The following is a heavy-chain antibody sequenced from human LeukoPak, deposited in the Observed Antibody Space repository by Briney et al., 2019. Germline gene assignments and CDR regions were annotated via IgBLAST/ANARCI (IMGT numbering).Heavy chain of an antibody. V-gene: IGHV4-61*02. J-gene: IGHJ4*02. Sequence: SETLSLTCTVSGGSISSGSYYWSWIRQPAGKELEWIGRIYTSGSTNYNPSLKSRVTTSLDTSKNQFSLKLSSVTAADTAVYYCARDRPGSYFDYWGQGTLVTVSS. CDR2: IYTSGST. CDR1: GGSISSGSYY. CDR3: ARDRPGSYFDY.